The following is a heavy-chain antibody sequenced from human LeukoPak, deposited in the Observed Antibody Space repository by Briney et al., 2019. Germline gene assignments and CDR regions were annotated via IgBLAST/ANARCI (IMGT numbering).Heavy chain of an antibody. CDR3: ARDANCNPGPLDY. Sequence: PGGSLRLSCAASGFTFSSYWMSWVRQAPGKGLEWVANIKQDGSEKYYVDSVKGRFTISRDNAKNSLYLQMNSLRAEDTAVYYCARDANCNPGPLDYWGQGTLVTVSS. CDR1: GFTFSSYW. J-gene: IGHJ4*02. D-gene: IGHD1-1*01. CDR2: IKQDGSEK. V-gene: IGHV3-7*01.